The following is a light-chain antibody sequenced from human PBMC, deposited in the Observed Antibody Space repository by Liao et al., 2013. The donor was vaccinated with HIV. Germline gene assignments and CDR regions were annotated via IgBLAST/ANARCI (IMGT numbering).Light chain of an antibody. CDR2: YDS. V-gene: IGLV3-21*04. J-gene: IGLJ2*01. Sequence: SYVLTQPPSVSVAPGKTANISCGGNDIGTNSVHWYQQKPGQAPVLVIYYDSDRPSGIPERFSGSNSGNTATLTISRVEAGDEADYYCQVWDGSSDQAVFGGGTKLTVL. CDR1: DIGTNS. CDR3: QVWDGSSDQAV.